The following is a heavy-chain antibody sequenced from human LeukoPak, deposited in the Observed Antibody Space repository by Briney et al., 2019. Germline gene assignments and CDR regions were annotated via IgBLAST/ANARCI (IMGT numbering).Heavy chain of an antibody. Sequence: SQTLSLTCTVSGGSIRSGDYYWGWIRQPPGKGLEWIGSIYYSGSTYYNPSLKSRVTISVDTSKNQFSLKLSSVTAADTAVYYCARLRIRIAAAGLHFDYWGQGTLVTVSS. CDR3: ARLRIRIAAAGLHFDY. CDR2: IYYSGST. D-gene: IGHD6-13*01. CDR1: GGSIRSGDYY. V-gene: IGHV4-39*01. J-gene: IGHJ4*02.